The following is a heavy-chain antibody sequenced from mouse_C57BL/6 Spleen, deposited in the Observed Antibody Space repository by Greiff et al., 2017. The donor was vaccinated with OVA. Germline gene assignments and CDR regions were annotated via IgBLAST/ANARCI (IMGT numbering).Heavy chain of an antibody. J-gene: IGHJ2*01. CDR1: GFTFSDYG. Sequence: EVKVEESGGGLVKPGGSLKLSCAASGFTFSDYGMHWVRQAPEKGLEWVAYISSGSSTIYYADTVKGRFTISRDNAKNTAFLQMTSLRSEDTAMYCCARPWLRVLCFGYGGQGTTRTVSS. V-gene: IGHV5-17*01. CDR2: ISSGSSTI. D-gene: IGHD3-2*02. CDR3: ARPWLRVLCFGY.